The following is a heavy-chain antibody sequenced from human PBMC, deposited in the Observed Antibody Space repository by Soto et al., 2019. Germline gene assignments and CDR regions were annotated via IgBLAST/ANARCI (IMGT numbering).Heavy chain of an antibody. V-gene: IGHV5-51*01. Sequence: GESLKISCKGSGYSFTSYWIGWVRQLPGKGLEWMGIIYPGDSDTRYSPSFQGQVTISADKSISTAYLQWSSLKASDTAMYYCARDSTVYAGDPYYYYGMDVWGQGTTDTVSS. D-gene: IGHD2-8*01. J-gene: IGHJ6*02. CDR3: ARDSTVYAGDPYYYYGMDV. CDR2: IYPGDSDT. CDR1: GYSFTSYW.